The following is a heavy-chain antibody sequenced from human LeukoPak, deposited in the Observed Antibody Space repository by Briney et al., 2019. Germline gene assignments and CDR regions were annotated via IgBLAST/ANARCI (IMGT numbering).Heavy chain of an antibody. CDR3: ARDGYYDFWSGYYPYYFDY. CDR2: IFPIFGTA. CDR1: GGTFSSYA. Sequence: ASVKVSCKASGGTFSSYAISWVRQAPGQGLEWMGGIFPIFGTANYAQKFQGRVTITADESTSTAYMELSSLRSEDTAVYYCARDGYYDFWSGYYPYYFDYWGQGTLVTVSS. J-gene: IGHJ4*02. V-gene: IGHV1-69*13. D-gene: IGHD3-3*01.